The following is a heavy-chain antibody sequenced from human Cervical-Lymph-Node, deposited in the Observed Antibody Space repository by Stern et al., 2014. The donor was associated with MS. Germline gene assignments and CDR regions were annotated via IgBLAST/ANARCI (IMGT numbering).Heavy chain of an antibody. CDR1: GNTFTSYQ. CDR2: INPSGGST. Sequence: VQLVQSGAEVKKPGASVKVSCKASGNTFTSYQMHWVRQIPGQGLDWMGIINPSGGSTSYAQKFQGRVTMTRDTSTSTVYMELSSLRSEDTAVYYCAREVAGHRLGMMDVWGQGTTVTVSS. J-gene: IGHJ6*02. V-gene: IGHV1-46*01. D-gene: IGHD6-19*01. CDR3: AREVAGHRLGMMDV.